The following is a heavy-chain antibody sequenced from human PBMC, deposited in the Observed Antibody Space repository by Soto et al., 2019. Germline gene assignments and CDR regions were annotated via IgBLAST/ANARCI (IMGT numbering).Heavy chain of an antibody. J-gene: IGHJ5*02. CDR1: GGSISSSSYY. D-gene: IGHD3-22*01. CDR2: IYYSGST. CDR3: ARFYYDSSGYYYGGEDWFDP. V-gene: IGHV4-39*07. Sequence: SETLSLTCTVSGGSISSSSYYWGWIRQPPGKGLEWIGSIYYSGSTYYNPSLKSRVTISVDTSKNQFSLKLSSVTAADTAVYYCARFYYDSSGYYYGGEDWFDPWGQGTLVTVSS.